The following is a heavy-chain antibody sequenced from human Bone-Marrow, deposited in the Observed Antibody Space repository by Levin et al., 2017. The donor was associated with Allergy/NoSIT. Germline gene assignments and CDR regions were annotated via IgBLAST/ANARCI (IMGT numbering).Heavy chain of an antibody. CDR1: GFTFSSYG. V-gene: IGHV3-33*01. D-gene: IGHD2-2*01. CDR3: ARDRTAYCSSTSCYVSY. CDR2: IWYDGSNK. J-gene: IGHJ4*02. Sequence: SCAASGFTFSSYGMHWVRQAPGKGLEWVAVIWYDGSNKYYADSVKGRFTISRDNSKNTLYLQMNSLRAEDTAVYYCARDRTAYCSSTSCYVSYWGQGTLVTVSS.